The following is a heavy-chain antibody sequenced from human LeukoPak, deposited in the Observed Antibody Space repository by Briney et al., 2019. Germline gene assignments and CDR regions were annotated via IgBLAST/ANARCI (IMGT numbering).Heavy chain of an antibody. CDR3: VRRRYELLDLDY. CDR1: GYNFNSYW. V-gene: IGHV5-51*01. Sequence: GESLKISCKGSGYNFNSYWIGWVRQIPGKGLEWMGTIYPGDSDTRYSPPFQGQVTIPADKSISTAYLQWKTLKASHIATYYCVRRRYELLDLDYWGRGTLVTVS. J-gene: IGHJ4*02. D-gene: IGHD2-2*01. CDR2: IYPGDSDT.